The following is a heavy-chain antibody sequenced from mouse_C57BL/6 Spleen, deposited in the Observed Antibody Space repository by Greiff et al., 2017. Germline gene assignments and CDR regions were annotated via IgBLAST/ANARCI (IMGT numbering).Heavy chain of an antibody. Sequence: EVQLVESGGGLVKPGGSLKLSCAASGFTFSDYGMHWVRQAPEKGLEWVAYISSGSSTLYYADTVKGRFTISRDNAKNTLFLQMTRLRSEDTAMYYCARDYGSNFDVWGTGTTVTVSS. D-gene: IGHD1-1*01. J-gene: IGHJ1*03. CDR2: ISSGSSTL. V-gene: IGHV5-17*01. CDR3: ARDYGSNFDV. CDR1: GFTFSDYG.